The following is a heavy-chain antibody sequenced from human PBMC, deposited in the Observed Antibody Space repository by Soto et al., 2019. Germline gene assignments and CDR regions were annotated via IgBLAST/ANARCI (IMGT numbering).Heavy chain of an antibody. Sequence: LSLTCSVSGGSVNNYFWSWIRQPPGKGLEWIGYIYYRGSTNYNPSLKSRVTMSVDTSRNQVSLKLSSVTAADTAVYYCARVHYDLIGFSDYWAREPWSPSPQ. CDR3: ARVHYDLIGFSDY. CDR1: GGSVNNYF. V-gene: IGHV4-59*02. CDR2: IYYRGST. J-gene: IGHJ4*02. D-gene: IGHD3-22*01.